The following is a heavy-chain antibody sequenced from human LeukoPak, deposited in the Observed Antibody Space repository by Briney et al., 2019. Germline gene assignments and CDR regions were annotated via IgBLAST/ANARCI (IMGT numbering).Heavy chain of an antibody. V-gene: IGHV4-39*01. D-gene: IGHD3-22*01. CDR2: MYYSGST. CDR3: ARRPGYYDSSGPKDY. J-gene: IGHJ4*02. CDR1: GGSISSSSYY. Sequence: PSETLSLTCTVSGGSISSSSYYWGWIRQPPGKGLEWIGSMYYSGSTYYNPSLKSRVTLSVDTSKTQFSLKLSSVTAADTAVYFCARRPGYYDSSGPKDYWGQGTLVTVSS.